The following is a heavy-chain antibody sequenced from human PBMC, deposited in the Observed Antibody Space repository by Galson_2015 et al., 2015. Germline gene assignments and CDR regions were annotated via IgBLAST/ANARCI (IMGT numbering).Heavy chain of an antibody. CDR2: IIPIFGGA. V-gene: IGHV1-69*06. CDR3: ARPSQDCSTSSCPYNY. D-gene: IGHD2-2*01. CDR1: GGTFSNYA. J-gene: IGHJ4*02. Sequence: SVKVSCKASGGTFSNYAISWVRQAPGRGLEWMGGIIPIFGGANYAQKFQGRVTITADKSTTTAYMELSSLRSDDTAVYYCARPSQDCSTSSCPYNYWGREPWSPSP.